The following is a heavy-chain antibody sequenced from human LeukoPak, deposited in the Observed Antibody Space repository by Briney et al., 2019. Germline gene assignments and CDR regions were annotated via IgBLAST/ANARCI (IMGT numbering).Heavy chain of an antibody. CDR3: ARVVVVVAATPDAFDI. CDR2: ISYDGSNK. V-gene: IGHV3-30-3*01. D-gene: IGHD2-15*01. CDR1: GFTFINYA. J-gene: IGHJ3*02. Sequence: GGSLRLSCAASGFTFINYAMHWVRQAPGKGLEWVALISYDGSNKYYADSVKGRFTISRDNAKNSLYLQMNSLRAEDTAVYYCARVVVVVAATPDAFDIWGQGTMVTVSS.